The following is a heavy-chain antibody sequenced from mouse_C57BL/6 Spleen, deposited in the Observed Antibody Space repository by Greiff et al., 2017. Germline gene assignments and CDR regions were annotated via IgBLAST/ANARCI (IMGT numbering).Heavy chain of an antibody. D-gene: IGHD1-1*01. CDR2: LYPGSGST. J-gene: IGHJ2*01. CDR3: ARLDYYGSSYNFDY. CDR1: GYTFTSYW. Sequence: QVQLQQPGAELVKPGASVKMSCKASGYTFTSYWITWVKQRPGQGLEWIGDLYPGSGSTNYNEKFKSKATLTVDTSSSTAYLQLSSRTSEDTAVYYCARLDYYGSSYNFDYWGKGTTLTVSS. V-gene: IGHV1-55*01.